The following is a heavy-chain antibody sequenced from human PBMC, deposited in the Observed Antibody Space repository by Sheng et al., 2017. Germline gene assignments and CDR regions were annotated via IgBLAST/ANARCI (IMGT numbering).Heavy chain of an antibody. D-gene: IGHD1-26*01. CDR2: ISYDGSNK. Sequence: QVQLVESGGGVVQPGRSLRLSCAASGFTFSDYGMHWARQAPGKGLEWVAAISYDGSNKFYADSVKGRFTISRDNSKNTLSLQMNSLSIEDTAVYYCARDHFRGSFLDYWGQGT. CDR3: ARDHFRGSFLDY. V-gene: IGHV3-30*03. J-gene: IGHJ4*02. CDR1: GFTFSDYG.